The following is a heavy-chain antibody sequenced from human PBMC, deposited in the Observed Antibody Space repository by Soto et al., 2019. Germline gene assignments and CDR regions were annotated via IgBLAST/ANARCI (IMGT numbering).Heavy chain of an antibody. CDR3: ARDRVSSEPSFDY. D-gene: IGHD6-19*01. V-gene: IGHV3-21*01. CDR2: ISSSSSYI. Sequence: EVQLVESGGGLVKPGGSLRLSCAASGFTFSSYSMNWVRQAPGKGLEWVSSISSSSSYIYYADSVKGRFTISRDNAKNSQYLQMNSLRAEDTAVYYCARDRVSSEPSFDYWGQGTLVTVSS. CDR1: GFTFSSYS. J-gene: IGHJ4*02.